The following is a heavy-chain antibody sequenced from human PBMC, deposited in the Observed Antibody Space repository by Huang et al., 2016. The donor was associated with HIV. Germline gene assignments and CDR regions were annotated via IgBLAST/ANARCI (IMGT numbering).Heavy chain of an antibody. CDR1: GGSFSGYY. Sequence: QVQLQQWGAGLLRPSETLSLTCAVYGGSFSGYYGTWIRQPPGKGREWIGEINNRESTNYNPSLKSRVTISVDTSRNQFSLTLTSVTAADTAVYYCARGQGGYYYYYMDVWGKGTTVTVSS. V-gene: IGHV4-34*01. CDR3: ARGQGGYYYYYMDV. CDR2: INNREST. J-gene: IGHJ6*03.